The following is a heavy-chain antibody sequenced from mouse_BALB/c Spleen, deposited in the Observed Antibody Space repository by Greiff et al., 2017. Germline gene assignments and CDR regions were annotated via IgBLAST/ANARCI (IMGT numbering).Heavy chain of an antibody. CDR2: IYWDDDK. D-gene: IGHD2-4*01. J-gene: IGHJ3*01. V-gene: IGHV8-12*01. CDR1: GFSLSTSGMG. Sequence: QVQLKESGPGILQPSQTLSLTCSFSGFSLSTSGMGVSWIRQPSGKGLEWLAHIYWDDDKRYNPSLKSRLTISKDTSSNQVFLKITSVDTADTATYYCARSYDYDWFAYWGQGTLVTVSA. CDR3: ARSYDYDWFAY.